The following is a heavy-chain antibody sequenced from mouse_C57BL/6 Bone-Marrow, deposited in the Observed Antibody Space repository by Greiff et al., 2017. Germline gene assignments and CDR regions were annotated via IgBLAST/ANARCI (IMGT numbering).Heavy chain of an antibody. D-gene: IGHD2-4*01. J-gene: IGHJ3*01. CDR1: GYTFTSYW. Sequence: QVQLQQPGAELVKPGASVKMSCKASGYTFTSYWITWVKQRPGQGLEWIGDIYPGSGSTNYNEKFKSKATLTVDTSSSTAYMQLSSLTSEDSAVYYCARYDDDGAWFAYWGQGTLVTVSA. CDR3: ARYDDDGAWFAY. CDR2: IYPGSGST. V-gene: IGHV1-55*01.